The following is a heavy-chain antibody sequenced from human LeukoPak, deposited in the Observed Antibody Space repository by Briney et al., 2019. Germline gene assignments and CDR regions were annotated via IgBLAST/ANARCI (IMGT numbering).Heavy chain of an antibody. J-gene: IGHJ5*02. V-gene: IGHV1-8*02. D-gene: IGHD3-9*01. CDR2: INPNSGNT. Sequence: ASVKVSCKASGYTFTGYYMHWVRQAPGQGLEWMGWINPNSGNTGYAQKFQGRVTMTRNTSISTAYMELSSLRSEDTAVYYCARRGAKLRYFDWLPQGNWFDPWGQGTLVTVSS. CDR1: GYTFTGYY. CDR3: ARRGAKLRYFDWLPQGNWFDP.